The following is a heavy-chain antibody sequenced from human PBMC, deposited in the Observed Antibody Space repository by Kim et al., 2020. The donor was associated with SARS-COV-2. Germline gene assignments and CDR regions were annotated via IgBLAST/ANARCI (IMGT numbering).Heavy chain of an antibody. J-gene: IGHJ4*02. CDR2: IKQDGSER. CDR1: GFTFSNYW. CDR3: ATLTGDHVPDY. Sequence: GGSLRLSCAASGFTFSNYWMSWVRQAPGKGLEWVANIKQDGSERYYVDSVKGRFTISRDNAKNSLYLQMNSLRAEDTAVYYCATLTGDHVPDYWGQGTLVTVSS. V-gene: IGHV3-7*03. D-gene: IGHD7-27*01.